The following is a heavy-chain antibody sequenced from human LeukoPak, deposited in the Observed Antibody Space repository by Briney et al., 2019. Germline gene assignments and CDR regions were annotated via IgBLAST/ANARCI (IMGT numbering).Heavy chain of an antibody. J-gene: IGHJ5*02. CDR1: DYSISNGFV. V-gene: IGHV4-38-2*02. D-gene: IGHD1-26*01. Sequence: SETLSLTCTVSDYSISNGFVWGWIRQPPGKGLEWIASIYHSGTTYYNPSLKSRVTMSVDTSKNQFSLRLSSVTAADTAVYYCTRLSHVAGAPKVSWFDPWGQGTLVTVSS. CDR2: IYHSGTT. CDR3: TRLSHVAGAPKVSWFDP.